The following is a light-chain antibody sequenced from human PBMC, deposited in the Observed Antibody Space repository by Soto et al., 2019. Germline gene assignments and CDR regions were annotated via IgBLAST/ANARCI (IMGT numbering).Light chain of an antibody. CDR2: WAS. J-gene: IGKJ4*01. V-gene: IGKV4-1*01. Sequence: DIVMAQSRECLAVSLGVRASLNCKSSQSLLYSSNNKNYFAWYQQQPGQPPTLLIYWASTRESGVPDRFSGSGSGTDFTLTISSLQAEDVAVYYCQQYYSTPLTFGGGTKVDIK. CDR3: QQYYSTPLT. CDR1: QSLLYSSNNKNY.